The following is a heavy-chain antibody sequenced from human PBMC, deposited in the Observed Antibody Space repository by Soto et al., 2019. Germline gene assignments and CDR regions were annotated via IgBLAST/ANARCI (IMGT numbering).Heavy chain of an antibody. Sequence: GESLRLSCAASVCGFSDYALSWVRQSPEKWLEWVSAISGGGHTGTYYADSVRGRFTVSRDDSKNTVFLQMNSLRAADTGIYFCAKTLPNTGTAPYYYTLDGLCQGTTVIVPS. CDR1: VCGFSDYA. CDR3: AKTLPNTGTAPYYYTLDG. D-gene: IGHD5-12*01. CDR2: ISGGGHTGT. V-gene: IGHV3-23*01. J-gene: IGHJ6*02.